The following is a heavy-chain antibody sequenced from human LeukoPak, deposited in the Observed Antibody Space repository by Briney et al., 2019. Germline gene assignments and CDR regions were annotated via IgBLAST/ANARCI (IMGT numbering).Heavy chain of an antibody. V-gene: IGHV4-39*01. CDR1: GFTFSDYY. D-gene: IGHD5-18*01. CDR2: IYYSGNT. CDR3: ARRSKFSGGYSDY. J-gene: IGHJ4*02. Sequence: GSLRLSCAASGFTFSDYYMSWIRQAPGKGLEWIGSIYYSGNTYYNPSLKSRVTISVDPSKNQFSLKLSSVTAADTAVYYCARRSKFSGGYSDYWGQGTLVTGSS.